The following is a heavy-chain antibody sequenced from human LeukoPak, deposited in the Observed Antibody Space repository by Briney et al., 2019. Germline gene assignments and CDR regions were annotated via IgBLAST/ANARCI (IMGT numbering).Heavy chain of an antibody. V-gene: IGHV4-38-2*01. CDR3: ARTQYSSSRLDY. D-gene: IGHD6-13*01. CDR2: IYHSGST. Sequence: SETLSLTCAVSGYSISSGYYWGWIRQPPGKGPEWIGSIYHSGSTFYNPSLKSRVTISVDTSKNQFSLKLTSVTAADTAVYYCARTQYSSSRLDYWGQGTLVTVSS. J-gene: IGHJ4*02. CDR1: GYSISSGYY.